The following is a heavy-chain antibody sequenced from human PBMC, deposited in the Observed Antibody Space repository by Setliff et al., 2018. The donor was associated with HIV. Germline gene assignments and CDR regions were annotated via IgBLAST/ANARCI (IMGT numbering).Heavy chain of an antibody. V-gene: IGHV4-34*01. J-gene: IGHJ4*02. CDR3: ARATYGSRAGTGLFFDS. CDR1: GGSFSGFY. CDR2: INYSGKT. D-gene: IGHD6-6*01. Sequence: SETLSLTCGIPGGSFSGFYWAWIRQPPGQGLEWIGEINYSGKTNKNPSLKSRVTISADTSRTQFSLDLISVTAADTAVYYWARATYGSRAGTGLFFDSWGQGALVTSPQ.